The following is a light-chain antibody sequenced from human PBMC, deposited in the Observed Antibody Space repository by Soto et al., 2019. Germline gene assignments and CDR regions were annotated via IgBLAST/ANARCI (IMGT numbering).Light chain of an antibody. CDR2: EGS. CDR1: SSEVGSYNL. V-gene: IGLV2-23*01. Sequence: QSVLTQPASVSGSPGQSISISCTGTSSEVGSYNLVSWYQQHPGKAPKLMIYEGSKRPSGVSNRFSASKCGDTASLTISGLQAEDEAEYYCCSYAGSRSLWVFCGGTKLTVL. J-gene: IGLJ3*02. CDR3: CSYAGSRSLWV.